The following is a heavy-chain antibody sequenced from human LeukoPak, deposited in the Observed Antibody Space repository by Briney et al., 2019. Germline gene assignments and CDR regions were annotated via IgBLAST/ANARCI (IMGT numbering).Heavy chain of an antibody. D-gene: IGHD3-10*01. CDR1: AFTFSFYT. Sequence: GGSLRLSCAASAFTFSFYTMNWVRQAPGKGLEWVSSISSSSSYIYYADSVKGRFTISRDNAKNSLSLQMNSLRGEDTAVYYCARITMIRGVSIDAFYVWGQGRMVTVSS. CDR3: ARITMIRGVSIDAFYV. CDR2: ISSSSSYI. V-gene: IGHV3-21*01. J-gene: IGHJ3*01.